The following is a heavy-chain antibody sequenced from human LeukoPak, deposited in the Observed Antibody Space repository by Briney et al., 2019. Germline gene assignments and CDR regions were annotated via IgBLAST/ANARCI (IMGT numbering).Heavy chain of an antibody. Sequence: ASVKVSCKASGGTFSSYAISWVRQAPGQGLEWMGRIIPILGIANYAQKFQGRVTITADKSTSTAYMELSSLRSEDTAVYYCARGPITMVRGVVYYYYGMDVWGQGTTVTVSS. CDR1: GGTFSSYA. D-gene: IGHD3-10*01. V-gene: IGHV1-69*04. J-gene: IGHJ6*02. CDR2: IIPILGIA. CDR3: ARGPITMVRGVVYYYYGMDV.